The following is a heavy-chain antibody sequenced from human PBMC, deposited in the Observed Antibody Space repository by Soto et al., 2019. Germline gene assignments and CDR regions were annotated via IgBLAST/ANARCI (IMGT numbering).Heavy chain of an antibody. Sequence: EVQLLESGGGLVQPGGSLRLSCAASGFTFSTYTMSWVRQAPGKGLEWVSAISASGGSTYYADSVKGRFTVSRDNSKITLYLQMNNLRAEDTAVYYCAKGLAVRPLYYDGMDVWGQGTTVTVSS. CDR2: ISASGGST. CDR1: GFTFSTYT. J-gene: IGHJ6*02. D-gene: IGHD6-6*01. CDR3: AKGLAVRPLYYDGMDV. V-gene: IGHV3-23*01.